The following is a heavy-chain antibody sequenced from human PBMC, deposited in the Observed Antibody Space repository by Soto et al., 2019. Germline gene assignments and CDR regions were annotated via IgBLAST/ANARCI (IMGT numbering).Heavy chain of an antibody. CDR1: GFTFSSYE. CDR2: ISSSGSTI. Sequence: SLRLSCAASGFTFSSYEMNWVRQAPGKGLEWVSYISSSGSTIYYADSVKGRFTISRDSAKNSLYLQMNSLRAEDTAVYYCARTKTMIFNYWGQGTLVTVSS. J-gene: IGHJ4*02. V-gene: IGHV3-48*03. D-gene: IGHD3-22*01. CDR3: ARTKTMIFNY.